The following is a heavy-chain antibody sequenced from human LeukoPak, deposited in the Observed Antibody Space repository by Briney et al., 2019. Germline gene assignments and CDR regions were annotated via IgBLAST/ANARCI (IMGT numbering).Heavy chain of an antibody. CDR3: ARGVVATESYFDY. D-gene: IGHD5-12*01. V-gene: IGHV4-39*07. CDR1: GGSVSSGSYY. CDR2: INHSGST. J-gene: IGHJ4*02. Sequence: SETLSLTCTVSGGSVSSGSYYWSWIRQPPGKGLEWIGEINHSGSTNYNPSLKSRVTISVDTSKNQFSLKLSSVTAADTAVYYCARGVVATESYFDYWGQGTLVTVSS.